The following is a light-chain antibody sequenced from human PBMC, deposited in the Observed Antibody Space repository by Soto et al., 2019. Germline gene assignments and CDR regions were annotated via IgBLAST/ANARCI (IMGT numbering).Light chain of an antibody. J-gene: IGLJ2*01. CDR2: YDS. Sequence: SYELTQPPSVSGAPGKTARITCGGNNLGSKMVHSYQQKPGQAPVLVIYYDSDRPTGIPEGFSGSNSGNTATLTLSRVEAGDEADYYCQVWDSSSDRYVVFGGGTKLTVL. CDR3: QVWDSSSDRYVV. CDR1: NLGSKM. V-gene: IGLV3-21*04.